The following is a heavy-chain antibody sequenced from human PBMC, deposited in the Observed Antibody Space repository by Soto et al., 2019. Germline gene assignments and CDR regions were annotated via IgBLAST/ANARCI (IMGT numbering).Heavy chain of an antibody. Sequence: GSLRLSCTASGFTFGDYAMSWFRQAPGKGLEWVGFIRSKAYGGTTEYAASAKGRFTISRDDSKSIAYLQMNSLKTEDTAVYYCTRPQTPTYYDFWSGYLGVYYYGMDVWGQGTTVTVSS. CDR1: GFTFGDYA. J-gene: IGHJ6*02. CDR2: IRSKAYGGTT. V-gene: IGHV3-49*03. CDR3: TRPQTPTYYDFWSGYLGVYYYGMDV. D-gene: IGHD3-3*01.